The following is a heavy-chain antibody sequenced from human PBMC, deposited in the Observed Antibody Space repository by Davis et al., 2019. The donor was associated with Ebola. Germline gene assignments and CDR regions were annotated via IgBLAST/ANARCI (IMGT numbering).Heavy chain of an antibody. V-gene: IGHV3-15*01. J-gene: IGHJ6*02. D-gene: IGHD3-3*01. CDR3: TTVEPPTIFGVVLLAHYYYGMDV. CDR2: IKSKTDGGTT. Sequence: PGGSLRLSCAASGFTFSNAWMSWVRQAPGKGLEWVGRIKSKTDGGTTDYAAPVKGRFTISRDDSKNTLYLQMNSLKTEDTAVYYCTTVEPPTIFGVVLLAHYYYGMDVWGQGTTVTVSS. CDR1: GFTFSNAW.